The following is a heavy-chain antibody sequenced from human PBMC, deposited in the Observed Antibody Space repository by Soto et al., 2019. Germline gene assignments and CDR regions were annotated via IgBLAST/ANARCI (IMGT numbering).Heavy chain of an antibody. V-gene: IGHV3-30*18. CDR3: AKEGSGYGYFDY. D-gene: IGHD5-12*01. J-gene: IGHJ4*02. CDR2: ISYDGSNK. Sequence: QVQLVESGGGVVQPGRSLRLSCAASGFTFSSYGMHWVRQAPGKGLEWVAVISYDGSNKYYADSVKGRFTMSRDNSKNTLYLQRNSLRAEDTAVYYCAKEGSGYGYFDYWGQGTLVTVSS. CDR1: GFTFSSYG.